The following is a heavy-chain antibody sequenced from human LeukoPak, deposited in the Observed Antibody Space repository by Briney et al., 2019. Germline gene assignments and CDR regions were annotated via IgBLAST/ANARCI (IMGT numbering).Heavy chain of an antibody. CDR3: ARSDGGYGWYYYMDV. Sequence: ASVKVSCKASGYTFTSYDINWVRQATGQGLEWMGWMNPNSGNTGYAQKFQGRVTMTRNTSISTAYMELSSLRSEDTAVYYCARSDGGYGWYYYMDVWGKGTTVTVSS. CDR1: GYTFTSYD. CDR2: MNPNSGNT. D-gene: IGHD5-18*01. J-gene: IGHJ6*03. V-gene: IGHV1-8*01.